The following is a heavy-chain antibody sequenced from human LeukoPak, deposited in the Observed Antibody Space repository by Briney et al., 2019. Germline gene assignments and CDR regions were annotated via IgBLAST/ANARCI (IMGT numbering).Heavy chain of an antibody. CDR3: ARSLLAFDY. J-gene: IGHJ4*02. D-gene: IGHD2-8*02. V-gene: IGHV4-39*01. CDR1: GVSISSSSYY. Sequence: PSETLSLTCTVSGVSISSSSYYWGWIRQPPGKGLEWIGSFDYNGNTYYNPSPKSRVTISVDTSKNQFSLKLFSVTASDTAVYYCARSLLAFDYWGQGTLVTVSS. CDR2: FDYNGNT.